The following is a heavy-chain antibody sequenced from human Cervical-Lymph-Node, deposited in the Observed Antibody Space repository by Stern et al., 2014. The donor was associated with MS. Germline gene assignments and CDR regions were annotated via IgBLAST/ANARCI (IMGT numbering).Heavy chain of an antibody. Sequence: VQLVESGAEVKKPGASVTVFCKPSGYTFTDYYIHWLRQVPGQGPEWMGRISPKNGDTNYAPRFQGRVTMTRDTSISIVYLEVTRLRFDDTAVYYCAENMDVWGQGTTVTVSS. V-gene: IGHV1-2*02. CDR3: AENMDV. J-gene: IGHJ6*02. CDR1: GYTFTDYY. CDR2: ISPKNGDT.